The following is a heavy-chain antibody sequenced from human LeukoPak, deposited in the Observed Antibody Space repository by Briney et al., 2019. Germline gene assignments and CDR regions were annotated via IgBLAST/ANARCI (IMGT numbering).Heavy chain of an antibody. D-gene: IGHD6-13*01. CDR3: GRGGRGHWDTRIWYLGDWFDP. CDR1: GYTFTTYG. Sequence: ASVKVSCKASGYTFTTYGISWVRQAPGQGPEWMGGINTYSGNTDYAQELQGRVTLTTDTSTSTAYRDLRGLRSDDKAVYYCGRGGRGHWDTRIWYLGDWFDPWGQGTLVTVSS. J-gene: IGHJ5*02. CDR2: INTYSGNT. V-gene: IGHV1-18*01.